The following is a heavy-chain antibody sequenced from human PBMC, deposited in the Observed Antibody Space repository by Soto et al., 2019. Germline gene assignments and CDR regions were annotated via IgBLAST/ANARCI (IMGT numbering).Heavy chain of an antibody. J-gene: IGHJ4*02. CDR3: ARGVIAAAGRWGFDY. D-gene: IGHD6-13*01. CDR1: GFTFRSYS. V-gene: IGHV3-48*01. Sequence: EVQLVESGGGLVQPGGPLRLSGAALGFTFRSYSMTWVPQAQGRGWRWVSYISSSSSTIYYADSVKGRFTISGDNAKNSLYLQMNSLRAEDTAVYYCARGVIAAAGRWGFDYWGQGTLVTVSS. CDR2: ISSSSSTI.